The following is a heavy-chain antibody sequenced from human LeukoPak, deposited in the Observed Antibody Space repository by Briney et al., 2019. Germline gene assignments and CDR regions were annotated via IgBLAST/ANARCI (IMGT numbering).Heavy chain of an antibody. V-gene: IGHV3-21*01. CDR1: GFTFSSYT. CDR3: ARVPYYDFWSGYCDY. CDR2: ISSGSGDL. Sequence: GGSLRLSCAASGFTFSSYTMSWVRQAPGKGLEWVSSISSGSGDLNYADSVKGRFTISRDNAKSSLYLQMNSLRAEDTAVYYCARVPYYDFWSGYCDYWGQGTLVTVSS. J-gene: IGHJ4*02. D-gene: IGHD3-3*01.